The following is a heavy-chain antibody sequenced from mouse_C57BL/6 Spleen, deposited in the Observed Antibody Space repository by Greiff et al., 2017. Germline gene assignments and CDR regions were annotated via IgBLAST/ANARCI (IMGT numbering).Heavy chain of an antibody. J-gene: IGHJ4*01. Sequence: DVKLVESEGGLVQPGSSMKLSCTASGFTFSDYYMAWVRQVPEKGLEWVANINYDGSSTYYLDSLKSRFIISRNNAKNILYLQMSSLKSEDTATYTCAREDYGNSYSMDYWGQGTSVTVSS. V-gene: IGHV5-16*01. CDR1: GFTFSDYY. CDR2: INYDGSST. D-gene: IGHD1-1*01. CDR3: AREDYGNSYSMDY.